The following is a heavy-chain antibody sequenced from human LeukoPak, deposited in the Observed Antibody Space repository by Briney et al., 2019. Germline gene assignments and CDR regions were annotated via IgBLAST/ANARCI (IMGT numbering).Heavy chain of an antibody. CDR3: AGGVGYFDP. Sequence: SETLSLTCTVSGGSISSSSYYWGWIRQPPGKGLEWIGSMYYSGSGSTNYNPSLKSRVTISVDKSKNQFSLKLSSVTAADTAVYHCAGGVGYFDPWGQGTLVTVSS. CDR1: GGSISSSSYY. CDR2: MYYSGSGST. D-gene: IGHD1-26*01. J-gene: IGHJ5*02. V-gene: IGHV4-39*07.